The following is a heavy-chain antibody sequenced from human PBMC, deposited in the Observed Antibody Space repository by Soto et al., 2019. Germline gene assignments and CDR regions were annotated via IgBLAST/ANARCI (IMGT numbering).Heavy chain of an antibody. J-gene: IGHJ5*02. Sequence: SVEVCWKASGLTLSHNSMHWVRQAPGQRLEWMGWINSDTGYTKYSQKFQARLTITWDSSAKTAYMELSSLQSEDTAVYYCVRGKEAGVWFDPWGQGTLVTVSS. CDR1: GLTLSHNS. D-gene: IGHD3-10*01. V-gene: IGHV1-3*04. CDR3: VRGKEAGVWFDP. CDR2: INSDTGYT.